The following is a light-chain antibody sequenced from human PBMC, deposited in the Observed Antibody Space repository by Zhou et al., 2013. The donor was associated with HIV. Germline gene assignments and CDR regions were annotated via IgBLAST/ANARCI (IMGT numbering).Light chain of an antibody. CDR1: QSISSW. CDR2: KAS. V-gene: IGKV1-5*03. CDR3: QQYHSFWT. Sequence: DIQMTQSPSTLSASVGDRVTITCRASQSISSWLAWYQQKPGKAPKLLIYKASSLESGVPSSFSGSGSGTEFTLTISSLQPDDFATYYCQQYHSFWTFGQGTKVEIK. J-gene: IGKJ1*01.